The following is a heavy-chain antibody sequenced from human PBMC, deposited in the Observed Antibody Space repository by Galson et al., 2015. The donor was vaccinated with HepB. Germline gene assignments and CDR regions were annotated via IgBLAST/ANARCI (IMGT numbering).Heavy chain of an antibody. D-gene: IGHD6-13*01. CDR1: GYSFTSYW. CDR2: IDPSDSYT. V-gene: IGHV5-10-1*01. Sequence: QSGAEVKKPGESLRISCKGSGYSFTSYWISWVRQMPGKGLEWMGRIDPSDSYTNYSPSFQGHVTISADKSISTAYLQWSSLKASDTAMYYCARLEQQLVQRSDAFDIWGQGTMVTVSS. J-gene: IGHJ3*02. CDR3: ARLEQQLVQRSDAFDI.